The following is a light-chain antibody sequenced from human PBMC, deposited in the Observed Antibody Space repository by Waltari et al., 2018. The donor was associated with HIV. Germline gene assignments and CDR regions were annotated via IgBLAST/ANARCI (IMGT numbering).Light chain of an antibody. CDR3: MQSLQTPRT. V-gene: IGKV2-28*01. CDR1: QNLLHSNGYNY. Sequence: DIVMTRSPLSLPVTPGEPASLSCRSSQNLLHSNGYNYLDWFLQKPGQSPQLLIYLGSNRASGVPDRFRGSGSGTDFTLKISRVEAEDVGVYYCMQSLQTPRTFGQGTKLEIK. CDR2: LGS. J-gene: IGKJ2*01.